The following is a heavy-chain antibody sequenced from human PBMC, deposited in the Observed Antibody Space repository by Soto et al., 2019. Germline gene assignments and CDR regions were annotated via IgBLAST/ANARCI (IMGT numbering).Heavy chain of an antibody. V-gene: IGHV4-30-4*08. CDR2: IYYSGNT. CDR3: ARSTLYRMAV. D-gene: IGHD4-17*01. CDR1: GGTLRRDYYY. J-gene: IGHJ6*02. Sequence: TLEAPCSGSGGTLRRDYYYWCRLGQHQGKGLEWIGNIYYSGNTYYNPSLKSRLIISIDTSKNQFSLKVGSVTAAVTAVYYCARSTLYRMAVWGQG.